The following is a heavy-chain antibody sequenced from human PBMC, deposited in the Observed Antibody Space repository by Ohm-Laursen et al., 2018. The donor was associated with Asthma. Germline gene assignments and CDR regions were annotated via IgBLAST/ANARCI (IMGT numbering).Heavy chain of an antibody. CDR3: AITGGYSYGSLTYYGMDV. CDR1: GGSISSSSYY. CDR2: IYYSGST. J-gene: IGHJ6*02. D-gene: IGHD5-18*01. V-gene: IGHV4-39*01. Sequence: PSDTLSLTCTVSGGSISSSSYYWGWIRQPPGKGLEWIGSIYYSGSTYYNPSLKSRVTISVDTSKNQFSLKLSSVTAADTAVYYCAITGGYSYGSLTYYGMDVWGQGTTVTVSS.